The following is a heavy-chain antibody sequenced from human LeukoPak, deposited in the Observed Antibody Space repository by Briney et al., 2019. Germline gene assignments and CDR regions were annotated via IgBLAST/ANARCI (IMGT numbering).Heavy chain of an antibody. V-gene: IGHV3-7*01. CDR1: GFTFSSYW. Sequence: GGSLRLSCAASGFTFSSYWMSWVRQAPGKGLERVANIKRDGSEKYYLDSVKGRFTISRDNAKNSLYLQMNSLRAEDTAVYYCAREVAAAGSDYWGQGTLVTVSS. D-gene: IGHD6-13*01. J-gene: IGHJ4*02. CDR2: IKRDGSEK. CDR3: AREVAAAGSDY.